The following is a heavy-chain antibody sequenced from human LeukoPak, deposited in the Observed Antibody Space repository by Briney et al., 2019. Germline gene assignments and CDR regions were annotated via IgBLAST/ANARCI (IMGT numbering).Heavy chain of an antibody. J-gene: IGHJ4*02. D-gene: IGHD6-19*01. CDR3: ARARGWHPSFDY. V-gene: IGHV4-4*07. CDR1: GGSISNYY. CDR2: IYSSGST. Sequence: SETLSLTCTVSGGSISNYYWSWIRQPAGKTLEWIGRIYSSGSTNYNPSLKSRVTMSVDTSKNQFSLKLSSVTAADTAVYYCARARGWHPSFDYWGQGTLVTVSS.